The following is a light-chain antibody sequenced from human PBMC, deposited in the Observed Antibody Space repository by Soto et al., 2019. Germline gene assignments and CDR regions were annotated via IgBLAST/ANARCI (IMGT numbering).Light chain of an antibody. V-gene: IGKV3-20*01. J-gene: IGKJ1*01. CDR3: QQYAASPVT. CDR1: QSVTSTY. Sequence: EIVLTQSPGTLSLSPGERATLSCRASQSVTSTYLAWYQQKPRQAPRLLIYGASTSATGIPDRFSRSASGTAFSLTISRLEPQDIAVYYCQQYAASPVTFGQGTNVEIK. CDR2: GAS.